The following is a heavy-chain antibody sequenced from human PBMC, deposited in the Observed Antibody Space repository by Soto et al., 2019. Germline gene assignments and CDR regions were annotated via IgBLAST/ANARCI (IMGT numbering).Heavy chain of an antibody. CDR2: IKQDGSEK. J-gene: IGHJ4*02. V-gene: IGHV3-7*01. CDR1: GFTFSSYW. D-gene: IGHD2-8*01. Sequence: EVQLVESGGGLVQPGGSLRLSCAASGFTFSSYWMSWVRQAPGKGLEWVANIKQDGSEKYYVDSVKGRFTISRDNAKNSLYLQMNSLRAEDTAVYYCARAGYCTNGVCPAHSDYWGQGTLVTVSS. CDR3: ARAGYCTNGVCPAHSDY.